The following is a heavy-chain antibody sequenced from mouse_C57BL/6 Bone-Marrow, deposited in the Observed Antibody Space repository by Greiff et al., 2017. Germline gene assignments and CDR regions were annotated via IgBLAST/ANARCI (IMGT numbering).Heavy chain of an antibody. CDR1: GYTFTDYY. Sequence: EVQLQQSGPVLVKPGASVKMSCKASGYTFTDYYMNWVKQSHGKSLEWIGVINPYNGGTSYNQKFKGKATLTVDKSSSTAYIELNSLTSEDSAVYYCARDYYGSSYFWYFDVWGTGTTVTVSS. CDR2: INPYNGGT. D-gene: IGHD1-1*01. V-gene: IGHV1-19*01. CDR3: ARDYYGSSYFWYFDV. J-gene: IGHJ1*03.